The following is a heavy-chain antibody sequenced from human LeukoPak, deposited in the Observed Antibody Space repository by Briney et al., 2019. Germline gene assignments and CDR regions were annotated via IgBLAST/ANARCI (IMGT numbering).Heavy chain of an antibody. J-gene: IGHJ5*02. D-gene: IGHD4-11*01. V-gene: IGHV3-43*02. CDR2: ISGDGGST. Sequence: PGGSLRLSCAASGFTFDDYAMHWVRQAPGKGLEWVSLISGDGGSTYYANSVKGRFTISRDNSKNSLYLQMNSLRTEDTALYYCAKDYDYPSGFDPWGQGTLVTVSS. CDR1: GFTFDDYA. CDR3: AKDYDYPSGFDP.